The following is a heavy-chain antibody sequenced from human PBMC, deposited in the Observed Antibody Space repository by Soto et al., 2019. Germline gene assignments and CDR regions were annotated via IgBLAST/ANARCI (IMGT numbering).Heavy chain of an antibody. D-gene: IGHD2-15*01. Sequence: GASVKVSCKASGYTFTSYGISWARQAPGQGLEWMGWISAYNGNTNYAQKLQGRVTMTTDTSTSTAYMELRSLRSDDTAVYYCAALRLRYCSGGSCYTGYWGEGTLVTVSS. V-gene: IGHV1-18*01. J-gene: IGHJ4*02. CDR1: GYTFTSYG. CDR2: ISAYNGNT. CDR3: AALRLRYCSGGSCYTGY.